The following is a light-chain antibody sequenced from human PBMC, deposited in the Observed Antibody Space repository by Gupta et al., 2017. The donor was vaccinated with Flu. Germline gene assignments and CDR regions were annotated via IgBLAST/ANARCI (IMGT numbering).Light chain of an antibody. V-gene: IGLV1-40*01. J-gene: IGLJ3*02. CDR1: SSNIGAGYD. CDR2: GNN. Sequence: QSVLTQPPSVSGAPGQRVTIYCTGSSSNIGAGYDVHWYQQFPGTAPKLLIYGNNNRPSGVPDRFSGSKSGTSASLAITGLQAEDEADYYCQSYDSSLSGSWVFGGGTKVTVL. CDR3: QSYDSSLSGSWV.